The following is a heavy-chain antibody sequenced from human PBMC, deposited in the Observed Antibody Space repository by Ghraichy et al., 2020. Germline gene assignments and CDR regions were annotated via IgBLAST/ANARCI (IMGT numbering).Heavy chain of an antibody. Sequence: GGSLRLSCAASGFTFSSYAMHWVRQAPGKGLEWVAVISYDGSNKYYADSVKGRFTISRDNSKNTLYLQMNSLRAEDTAVYYCASWDYDSSGSDAFDIWGQGTMVTVSS. CDR1: GFTFSSYA. V-gene: IGHV3-30-3*01. CDR2: ISYDGSNK. D-gene: IGHD3-22*01. CDR3: ASWDYDSSGSDAFDI. J-gene: IGHJ3*02.